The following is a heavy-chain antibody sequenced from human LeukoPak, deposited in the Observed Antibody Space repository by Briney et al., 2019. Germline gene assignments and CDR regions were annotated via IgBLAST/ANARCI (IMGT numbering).Heavy chain of an antibody. V-gene: IGHV4-38-2*02. Sequence: SETLSLTCTVSGYSISSGYYWGWIRPPPGKGLEWIGSIYHSGSTYYNPSLKSRVTISVDTSKNQFSLKLSSVTAADTAVYYCARDSSSWHPFDYWGQGTLVTVSS. CDR3: ARDSSSWHPFDY. J-gene: IGHJ4*02. CDR2: IYHSGST. D-gene: IGHD6-13*01. CDR1: GYSISSGYY.